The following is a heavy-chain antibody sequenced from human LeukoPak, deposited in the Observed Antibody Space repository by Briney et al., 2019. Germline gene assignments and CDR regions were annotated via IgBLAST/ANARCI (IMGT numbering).Heavy chain of an antibody. V-gene: IGHV3-53*05. CDR2: IYSGGST. CDR1: GFTVSSNY. J-gene: IGHJ4*02. Sequence: GGSLRLSCAASGFTVSSNYMSWVRQAPGKGLEWVSVIYSGGSTYYADSVKGRFTISRDNSKNTLYLQKNSLRAEDTAVYYCAKEWYQLLPGDFDYWGQGTLVTVSS. CDR3: AKEWYQLLPGDFDY. D-gene: IGHD2-2*01.